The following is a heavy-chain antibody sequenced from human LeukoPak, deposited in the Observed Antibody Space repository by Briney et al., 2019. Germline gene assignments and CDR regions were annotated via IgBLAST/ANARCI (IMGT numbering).Heavy chain of an antibody. J-gene: IGHJ4*02. D-gene: IGHD1-26*01. Sequence: GESLQISCKGSGYSFTIYSIGWVRQMPGKGLEWMGIIYPGDSETRYSPSFQGHVTISVDKSISTAYLQWSGLKASDTAIYYCARHRGPGPTTKVADYWGQGTLVTVSS. CDR2: IYPGDSET. CDR3: ARHRGPGPTTKVADY. CDR1: GYSFTIYS. V-gene: IGHV5-51*01.